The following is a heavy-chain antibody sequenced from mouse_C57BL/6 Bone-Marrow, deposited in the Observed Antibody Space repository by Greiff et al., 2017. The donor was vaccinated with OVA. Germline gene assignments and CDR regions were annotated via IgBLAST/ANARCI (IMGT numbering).Heavy chain of an antibody. CDR3: ARFTTVVDWYFDV. CDR2: TFYSGIT. Sequence: EVQLQQSGPSLVRPSQTLSLTCTVTGFSINSDCYWIWIRQFPGNKLEYIGYTFYSGITYYNPSLESRTYITRDTSKNQFSLKLSSVTTEDTATYYCARFTTVVDWYFDVWGTGTTVTVSS. D-gene: IGHD1-1*01. V-gene: IGHV3-3*01. J-gene: IGHJ1*03. CDR1: GFSINSDCY.